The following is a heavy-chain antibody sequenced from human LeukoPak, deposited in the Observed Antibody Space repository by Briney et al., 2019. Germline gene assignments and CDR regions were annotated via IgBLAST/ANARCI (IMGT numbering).Heavy chain of an antibody. D-gene: IGHD2-2*01. Sequence: GGSLRLSCAASGFTFSGSAMHWVRQASGKGLEWVGRIRSKANSYATAYAASVKGRFTISRDDSKNTAYLQMNSLKTEDTAVYHCTRLVPAAHYYYYGMDVWGQGTTVTVSS. CDR1: GFTFSGSA. V-gene: IGHV3-73*01. CDR2: IRSKANSYAT. CDR3: TRLVPAAHYYYYGMDV. J-gene: IGHJ6*02.